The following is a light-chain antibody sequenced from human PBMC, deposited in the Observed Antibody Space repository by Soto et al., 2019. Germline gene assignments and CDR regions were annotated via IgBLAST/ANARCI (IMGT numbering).Light chain of an antibody. CDR1: QSVNNNY. J-gene: IGKJ1*01. CDR3: QQDGTSPRT. Sequence: ELVLTQSPGTLSLSPGERATLSCRASQSVNNNYLAWYQQKPGQAPRLLFYGASRRATGIPDRFSGSGSGTVFTLNISRLEPEDFAVYFCQQDGTSPRTFGQGTKVEIK. CDR2: GAS. V-gene: IGKV3-20*01.